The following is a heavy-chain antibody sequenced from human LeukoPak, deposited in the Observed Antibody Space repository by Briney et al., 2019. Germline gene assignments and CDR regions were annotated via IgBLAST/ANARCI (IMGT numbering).Heavy chain of an antibody. Sequence: GGSLRLSRAASGFTFSSYLMHWVRQAPGKGLVWVSRIKTDGSSTNYADSVKGRFTISRDNAKNTLYLQMNSLRAEDTAVYYCARVNGAYYSPEAFDSWGQGTLVTVSS. V-gene: IGHV3-74*01. CDR3: ARVNGAYYSPEAFDS. CDR2: IKTDGSST. J-gene: IGHJ4*02. D-gene: IGHD2-8*01. CDR1: GFTFSSYL.